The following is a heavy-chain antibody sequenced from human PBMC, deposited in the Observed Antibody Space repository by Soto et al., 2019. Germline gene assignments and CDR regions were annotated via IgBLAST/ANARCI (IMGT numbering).Heavy chain of an antibody. Sequence: EVQLVESGGGLVQPGRSLRLSCAASGFTFDDYAMHWVRQAPGKGLEWVSGISWNSGSIGYADSVKGRFTISRDNAKNSLYLQMNSLRAEDTALYYCAKSYFDWLEGYFDYWGQGTLVTVSS. V-gene: IGHV3-9*01. D-gene: IGHD3-9*01. CDR2: ISWNSGSI. CDR3: AKSYFDWLEGYFDY. CDR1: GFTFDDYA. J-gene: IGHJ4*02.